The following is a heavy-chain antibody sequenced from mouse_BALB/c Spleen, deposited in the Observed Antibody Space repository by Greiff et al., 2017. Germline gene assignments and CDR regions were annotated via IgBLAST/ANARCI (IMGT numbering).Heavy chain of an antibody. CDR1: GYSITSDYA. CDR2: ISYSGST. CDR3: ARWITTVVANRYFDV. J-gene: IGHJ1*01. V-gene: IGHV3-2*02. Sequence: DVKLQESGPGLVKPSQSLSLTCTVTGYSITSDYAWNWIRQLPGNKLEWMGYISYSGSTSYNPSLKSRISITRDTSKNQFFLQLNSVTTEDTATYYCARWITTVVANRYFDVWGAGTTVTVSS. D-gene: IGHD1-1*01.